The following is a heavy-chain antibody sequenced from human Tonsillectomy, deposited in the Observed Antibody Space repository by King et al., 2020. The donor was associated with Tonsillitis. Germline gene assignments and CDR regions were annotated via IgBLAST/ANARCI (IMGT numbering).Heavy chain of an antibody. CDR3: ARYDNSGGGDWHFGL. D-gene: IGHD4-11*01. CDR2: IDPSDSYT. J-gene: IGHJ2*01. V-gene: IGHV5-10-1*03. Sequence: VQLVESGAEVKKPEESLKISCKGSGYSFTSYWIGWVRQMPGKGLEWMGKIDPSDSYTNYRPSFQGHVTLSVDKSISTAYLQWNSLKASDTAMYYCARYDNSGGGDWHFGLGGRGTLVTVSS. CDR1: GYSFTSYW.